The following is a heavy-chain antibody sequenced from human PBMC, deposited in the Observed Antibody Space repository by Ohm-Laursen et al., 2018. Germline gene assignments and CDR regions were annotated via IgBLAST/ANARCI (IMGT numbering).Heavy chain of an antibody. V-gene: IGHV4-4*07. CDR2: IYTSGST. CDR1: GGSISSYY. CDR3: AKEYYYDSSGYGYFDY. D-gene: IGHD3-22*01. Sequence: GTLSLTCTVSGGSISSYYWSWIRQPAGKGLEWIGRIYTSGSTNYNPSLKSRVTMSVDTSKNQFPLKLSSVTAEDTAVYYCAKEYYYDSSGYGYFDYWGQGTLVTVSS. J-gene: IGHJ4*02.